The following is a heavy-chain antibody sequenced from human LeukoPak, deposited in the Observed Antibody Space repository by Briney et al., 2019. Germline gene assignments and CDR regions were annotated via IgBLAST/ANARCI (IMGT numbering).Heavy chain of an antibody. V-gene: IGHV1-2*02. J-gene: IGHJ4*02. D-gene: IGHD5-18*01. Sequence: GTSVKVSCKASGYTFTGYYIYWVRQAPGQGLEWMGWINPNTGDTNYAQKFQGRVTMTRDTSISTAYMELSRLRSDDTAVYYCARDTYPTRRYSYGQVAFDYGGQGTLVTVSS. CDR1: GYTFTGYY. CDR3: ARDTYPTRRYSYGQVAFDY. CDR2: INPNTGDT.